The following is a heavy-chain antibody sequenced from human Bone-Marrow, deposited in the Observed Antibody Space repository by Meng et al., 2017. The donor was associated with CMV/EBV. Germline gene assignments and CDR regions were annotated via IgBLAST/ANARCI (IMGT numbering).Heavy chain of an antibody. CDR2: IKQDGSEK. CDR1: GFTFSDHY. J-gene: IGHJ4*02. D-gene: IGHD2-15*01. V-gene: IGHV3-7*01. CDR3: ARVGGGSPLVDY. Sequence: GESLKISCAASGFTFSDHYMTWMRQAPGKGLEWVANIKQDGSEKYYVDSVKGRFTISRDNAKNSLYLQMNSLRAEDTAVYYCARVGGGSPLVDYWGQGTLVTVSS.